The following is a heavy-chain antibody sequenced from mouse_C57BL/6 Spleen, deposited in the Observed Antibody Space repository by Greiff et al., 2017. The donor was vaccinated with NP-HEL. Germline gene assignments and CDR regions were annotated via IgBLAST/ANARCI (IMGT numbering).Heavy chain of an antibody. CDR2: IDPSASYT. Sequence: QVQLQQPGAELVRPGTSVKLSCKASGYTFTSYWMHWVKQRPGQGLEWIGVIDPSASYTNYNQKFKGKATLTVDISSSTAYMHLSSLTSADSAVLCCANITTVQEAYWGQGTTLTVSS. V-gene: IGHV1-59*01. J-gene: IGHJ2*01. CDR1: GYTFTSYW. D-gene: IGHD1-1*01. CDR3: ANITTVQEAY.